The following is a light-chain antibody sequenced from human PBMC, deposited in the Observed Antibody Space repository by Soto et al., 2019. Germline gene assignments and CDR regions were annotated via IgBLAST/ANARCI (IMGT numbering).Light chain of an antibody. CDR1: QSVSSSY. V-gene: IGKV3-20*01. J-gene: IGKJ2*01. CDR3: HQYDSSPLVT. Sequence: EIVLTQSPGTLSLSPGERATLSCRASQSVSSSYLAWYQQKPGQAPRLLIYGASSTATGIPDRFSGSGSGTDFTLTISRLEPEDFAVYYCHQYDSSPLVTFGQGTKLEIK. CDR2: GAS.